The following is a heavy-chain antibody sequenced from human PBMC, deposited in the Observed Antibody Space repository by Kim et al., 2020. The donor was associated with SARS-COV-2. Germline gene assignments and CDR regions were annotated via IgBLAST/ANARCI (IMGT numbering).Heavy chain of an antibody. CDR3: ARLRSGVGWFDP. D-gene: IGHD1-26*01. V-gene: IGHV4-39*01. J-gene: IGHJ5*02. Sequence: YTPSLKSRVTMSVDTSNNQFSLKLNSVTATDTAVYYCARLRSGVGWFDPWGQGTLVTVSS.